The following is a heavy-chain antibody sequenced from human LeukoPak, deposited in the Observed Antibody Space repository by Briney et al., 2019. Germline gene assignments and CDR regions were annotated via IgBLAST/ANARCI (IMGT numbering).Heavy chain of an antibody. D-gene: IGHD3-3*01. CDR2: IYPCDSDT. Sequence: GESLKISCKGSGYSFTSYWIGWVRQMPGKGLEWMGIIYPCDSDTRYSPSFQGQVTISADKSISTAYLQWSSLKASDTAMYYCARLARGFLEWLQVYYMDVWGKGTTVTVSS. J-gene: IGHJ6*03. CDR3: ARLARGFLEWLQVYYMDV. CDR1: GYSFTSYW. V-gene: IGHV5-51*01.